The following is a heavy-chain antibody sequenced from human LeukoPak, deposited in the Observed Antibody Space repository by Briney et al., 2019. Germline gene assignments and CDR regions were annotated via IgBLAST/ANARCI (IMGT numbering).Heavy chain of an antibody. V-gene: IGHV3-30*04. Sequence: GRSLRLPCVATGFTFTSYAMHWVRQAPGKGLEWVAVISYDGTNKYYGDPVKGRFTISRDNSKNTLYLQMNSLRAEDTAVYYCARDQHAAAGRGTLYYFDYWGQGTLVTVSS. CDR3: ARDQHAAAGRGTLYYFDY. J-gene: IGHJ4*02. D-gene: IGHD6-13*01. CDR1: GFTFTSYA. CDR2: ISYDGTNK.